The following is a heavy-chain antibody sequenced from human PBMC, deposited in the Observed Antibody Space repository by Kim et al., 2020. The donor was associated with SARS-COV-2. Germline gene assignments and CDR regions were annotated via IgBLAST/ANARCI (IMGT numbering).Heavy chain of an antibody. J-gene: IGHJ4*02. D-gene: IGHD1-1*01. Sequence: DYTEAVKGRITISRDSSTNTLYLQMNSLRAEDTAVYYCAKVNWCSGTHSDYWGQGTLVTVSS. CDR3: AKVNWCSGTHSDY. V-gene: IGHV3-23*01.